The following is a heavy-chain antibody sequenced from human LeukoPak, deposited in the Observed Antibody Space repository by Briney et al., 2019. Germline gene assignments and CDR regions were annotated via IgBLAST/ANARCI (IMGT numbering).Heavy chain of an antibody. CDR2: IFPSGGEI. J-gene: IGHJ3*02. CDR3: ARVSPSPGYSLTSFDI. CDR1: GFTFSTFA. V-gene: IGHV3-23*01. Sequence: PGGSLRLSCAASGFTFSTFAMIWVRQPPGKGLEWVSSIFPSGGEIHYADSVRGRFTISRDNSKSTLSLQMNSLRAEDTAIYYCARVSPSPGYSLTSFDIWGQGTMVTVSS. D-gene: IGHD2-15*01.